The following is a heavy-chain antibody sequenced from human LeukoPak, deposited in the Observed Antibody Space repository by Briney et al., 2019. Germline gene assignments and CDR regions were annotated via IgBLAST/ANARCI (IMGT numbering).Heavy chain of an antibody. J-gene: IGHJ3*02. CDR3: AREGNWVHAFDI. V-gene: IGHV4-39*02. CDR1: GGSISSTTYY. CDR2: MYHTGST. Sequence: NPSETLSLTCTVSGGSISSTTYYWGWIRQPPGKGLEWIGSMYHTGSTYYSPSLKSRVTMSVDTSKNQFSLRLTSVTAADTAVYYCAREGNWVHAFDIWGQGTMVTVSS. D-gene: IGHD7-27*01.